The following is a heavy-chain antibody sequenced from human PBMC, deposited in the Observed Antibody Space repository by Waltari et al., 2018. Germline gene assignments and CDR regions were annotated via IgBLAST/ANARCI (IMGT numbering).Heavy chain of an antibody. D-gene: IGHD6-19*01. Sequence: QVQLQESGPGRVKSSENLSLTCTVSGVSVRGYFWNWIRQAPGKGPEWIGYIRHTGDTKQNPSHKSRGTMSVDTSSNDFSLRLSSVTAADTAVYYCALWESGWRAFRFWGQGTLGTVSS. CDR3: ALWESGWRAFRF. CDR2: IRHTGDT. V-gene: IGHV4-59*08. J-gene: IGHJ4*03. CDR1: GVSVRGYF.